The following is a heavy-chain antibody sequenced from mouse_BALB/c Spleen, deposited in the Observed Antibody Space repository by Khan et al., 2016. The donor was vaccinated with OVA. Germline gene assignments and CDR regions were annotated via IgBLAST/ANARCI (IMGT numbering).Heavy chain of an antibody. CDR1: AYSITSDYA. D-gene: IGHD1-1*01. Sequence: EVQLQESGPGLLKPSQSLSLPCPVTAYSITSDYAWNWIRQLPGNKLARMAYISYCGSTTYSPSPRSRFSLTRDTSKNQFFLQLNSVTTEDTTTYYCASGRLILRYPDYLDYWGQGTTLTVSS. J-gene: IGHJ2*01. V-gene: IGHV3-2*02. CDR2: ISYCGST. CDR3: ASGRLILRYPDYLDY.